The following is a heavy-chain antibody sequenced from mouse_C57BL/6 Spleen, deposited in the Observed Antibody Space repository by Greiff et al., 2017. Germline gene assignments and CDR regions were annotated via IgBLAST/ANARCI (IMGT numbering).Heavy chain of an antibody. Sequence: QVQLQQPGAELVMPGASVKLSCKASGYTFTSDWLHWVKQRPGQGLEWIGESDPSDSYTNYNQKFKGKSTLTVDKSSSTAYMQLSSLTSEDSAVYYCARTARATWFAYWGRGTLVTVSA. J-gene: IGHJ3*01. CDR1: GYTFTSDW. CDR2: SDPSDSYT. CDR3: ARTARATWFAY. D-gene: IGHD3-2*01. V-gene: IGHV1-69*01.